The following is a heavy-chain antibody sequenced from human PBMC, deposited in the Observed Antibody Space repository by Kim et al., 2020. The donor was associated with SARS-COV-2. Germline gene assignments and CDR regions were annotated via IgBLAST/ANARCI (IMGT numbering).Heavy chain of an antibody. CDR3: ARARKTTPASPFDP. J-gene: IGHJ5*02. V-gene: IGHV1-18*01. CDR1: GYTFTSYG. Sequence: ASVKVSCKASGYTFTSYGISWVRQAPGQGLEWMGWISAYNGNTNYAQKLQGRVTMTTDTSTSTAYMELRSLRSDDTAVYYCARARKTTPASPFDPWGQGTLVTVSS. D-gene: IGHD4-4*01. CDR2: ISAYNGNT.